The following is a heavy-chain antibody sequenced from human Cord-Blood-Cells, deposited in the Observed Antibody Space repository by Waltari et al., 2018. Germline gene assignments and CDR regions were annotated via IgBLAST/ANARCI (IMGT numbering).Heavy chain of an antibody. CDR3: ARDGVDTAMFDY. CDR2: IIPIFGTA. V-gene: IGHV1-69*01. J-gene: IGHJ4*02. Sequence: QVQLVQSGAEVKKPGSSVKVSCTASGGTFSSYATSWVRQAPGQGLEWMGGIIPIFGTANYAQKFQGRVTITADESTSTAYMELSSLRSEDTAVYYCARDGVDTAMFDYWGQGTLVTVSS. D-gene: IGHD5-18*01. CDR1: GGTFSSYA.